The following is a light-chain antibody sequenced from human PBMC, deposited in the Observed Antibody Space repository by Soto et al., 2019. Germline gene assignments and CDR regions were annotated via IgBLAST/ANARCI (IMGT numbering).Light chain of an antibody. CDR3: QQYENLPT. J-gene: IGKJ5*01. V-gene: IGKV1-33*01. CDR2: DAS. Sequence: DIQITQSPCSLAASVVGRVKLTLQASQNINNSLNWYQQKPVRAPKLLIYDASTLEAGVPSRFRGSGSGTDFTFTISRLQPEDIATYYCQQYENLPTFGQGTQLEIK. CDR1: QNINNS.